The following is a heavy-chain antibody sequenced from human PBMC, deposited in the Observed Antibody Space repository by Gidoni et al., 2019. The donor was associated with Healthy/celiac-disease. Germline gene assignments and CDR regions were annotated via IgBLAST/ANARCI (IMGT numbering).Heavy chain of an antibody. D-gene: IGHD3-10*01. J-gene: IGHJ6*03. CDR2: INHSGST. CDR3: ARGFYYYGSGSYYTRDYYYMDV. CDR1: GGSFSGYY. V-gene: IGHV4-34*01. Sequence: QVQLQQWGAGLLKPSETLSLTCAVYGGSFSGYYWSWIRQPPGKGLEWIGEINHSGSTNYNSSLKSRVTISVDTSKNQFSLKLSSVTAADTAVYYCARGFYYYGSGSYYTRDYYYMDVWGKGTTVTVSS.